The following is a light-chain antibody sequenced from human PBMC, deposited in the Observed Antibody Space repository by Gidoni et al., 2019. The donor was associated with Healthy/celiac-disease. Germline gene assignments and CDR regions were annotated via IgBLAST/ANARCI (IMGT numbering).Light chain of an antibody. CDR1: RSNIGSNY. CDR3: AAWDDSLSGRYV. J-gene: IGLJ1*01. Sequence: QSVLTQPPSASGTPGPRVTISCSGSRSNIGSNYVYWYQQLPGTAPKRLIYRNNQRPSGVPDRFSGSKSGTSASLAISGLRSEDEADYYCAAWDDSLSGRYVFGTGTKVTVL. V-gene: IGLV1-47*01. CDR2: RNN.